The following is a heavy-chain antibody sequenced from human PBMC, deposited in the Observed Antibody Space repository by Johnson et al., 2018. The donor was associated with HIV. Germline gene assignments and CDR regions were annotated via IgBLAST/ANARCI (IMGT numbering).Heavy chain of an antibody. CDR1: GFTFSSYW. V-gene: IGHV3-15*01. CDR2: ITTKSDGGTT. J-gene: IGHJ3*01. D-gene: IGHD3-10*01. CDR3: TRDRDGVGVS. Sequence: VQLVESGGGLVQPGGSLRLSCAASGFTFSSYWMHWVRQAPGKGLEWVGRITTKSDGGTTDDAAPVKGRFTGSIDDEKNSVHLQMSSLKTEDTAVYYCTRDRDGVGVSWGQGTMVTVSS.